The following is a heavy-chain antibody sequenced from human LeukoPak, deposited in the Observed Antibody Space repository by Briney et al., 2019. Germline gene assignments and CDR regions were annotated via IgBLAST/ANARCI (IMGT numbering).Heavy chain of an antibody. J-gene: IGHJ4*02. CDR3: AKDRRNDFDY. D-gene: IGHD1-14*01. CDR2: ISWNSGSI. V-gene: IGHV3-9*01. Sequence: WIRQPPGKGLEWVSGISWNSGSIGYADSVKGRFTISRDNAKNSLYLQMNSLRGDDTALYYCAKDRRNDFDYWGQGTLVTVSS.